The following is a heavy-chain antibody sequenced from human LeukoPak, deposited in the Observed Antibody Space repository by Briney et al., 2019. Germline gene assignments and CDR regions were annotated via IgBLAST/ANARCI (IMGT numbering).Heavy chain of an antibody. CDR2: ISSSSNYI. CDR1: AFTFSSHT. J-gene: IGHJ4*02. CDR3: ARDRFPDY. V-gene: IGHV3-21*01. Sequence: GGSLTLSYAASAFTFSSHTMNCVSQAPGKGLEWVSSISSSSNYIYYADSMKGRFTISRDNAKNSLYLQMNSLRAEDTAVYYCARDRFPDYWGQGTLVTVSS.